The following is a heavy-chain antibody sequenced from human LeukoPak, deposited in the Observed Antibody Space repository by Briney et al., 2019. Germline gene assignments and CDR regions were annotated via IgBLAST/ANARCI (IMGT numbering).Heavy chain of an antibody. J-gene: IGHJ5*02. D-gene: IGHD3-9*01. CDR1: GGSISSGSYY. CDR2: IYTSGST. CDR3: ARERAYYDILPRWFDP. Sequence: SETLSLTCTVSGGSISSGSYYWSWIRQPAGKGLEWIGRIYTSGSTNYNPSLKSRVTISLDTSKNQFSLKLSSVTAADTAVYYCARERAYYDILPRWFDPWGQGTLVTVPS. V-gene: IGHV4-61*02.